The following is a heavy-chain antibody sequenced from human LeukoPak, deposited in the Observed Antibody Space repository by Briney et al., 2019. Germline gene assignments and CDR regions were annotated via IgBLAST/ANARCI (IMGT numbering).Heavy chain of an antibody. CDR2: ISTDGRST. Sequence: WGSLRLSCAASGFTFSSYWLHWVRQAPGKGLVWVSRISTDGRSTSYADSVKGRFTISRDNARNTLYLQMNSLRAEDTAVYYCLRDVIRRGQGTLVTVSS. CDR1: GFTFSSYW. V-gene: IGHV3-74*01. D-gene: IGHD2/OR15-2a*01. J-gene: IGHJ4*02. CDR3: LRDVIR.